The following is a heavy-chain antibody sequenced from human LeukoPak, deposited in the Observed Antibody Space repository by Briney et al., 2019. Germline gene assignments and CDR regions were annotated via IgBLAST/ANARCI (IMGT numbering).Heavy chain of an antibody. CDR1: GYTFIRYG. CDR2: ISAYNGNT. J-gene: IGHJ4*02. Sequence: ASVKVSCKTSGYTFIRYGISWVRQAPGQGLEWMGWISAYNGNTKYSQKFQGRVTMTRDTSISTTYMDLTRLTSDDTAVYYCARGPEYGGTIDYWGQGTLVTVSS. D-gene: IGHD4-23*01. V-gene: IGHV1-18*01. CDR3: ARGPEYGGTIDY.